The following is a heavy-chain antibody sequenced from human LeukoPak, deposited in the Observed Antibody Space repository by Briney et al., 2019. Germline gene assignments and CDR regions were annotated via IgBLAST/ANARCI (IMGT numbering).Heavy chain of an antibody. CDR1: GGSVTSYY. V-gene: IGHV4-4*07. J-gene: IGHJ4*02. CDR3: ARDPFGSSLDY. CDR2: IYSSGGT. D-gene: IGHD1-26*01. Sequence: PSETLSLTCTVSGGSVTSYYCNWIRQPAGKGLEWIGRIYSSGGTNYNPSLKSRITMSVDTSKNQFSLNLSSVTAADTAVYYCARDPFGSSLDYWGQGTLVTVSS.